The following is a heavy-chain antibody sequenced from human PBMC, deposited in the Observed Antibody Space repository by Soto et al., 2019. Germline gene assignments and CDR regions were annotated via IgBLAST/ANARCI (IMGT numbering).Heavy chain of an antibody. Sequence: SETLSLTCTVSGGSISSGGYYWSWIRQHLGKGLEWIGYIYYSGSTYYNPSLKSRVTISVDTSKNQFSLKLSSVTAADTAVYYCARAGVSTAMVSFHITPGAFDIWGQGTMVTVSS. CDR1: GGSISSGGYY. CDR2: IYYSGST. V-gene: IGHV4-31*03. CDR3: ARAGVSTAMVSFHITPGAFDI. J-gene: IGHJ3*02. D-gene: IGHD5-18*01.